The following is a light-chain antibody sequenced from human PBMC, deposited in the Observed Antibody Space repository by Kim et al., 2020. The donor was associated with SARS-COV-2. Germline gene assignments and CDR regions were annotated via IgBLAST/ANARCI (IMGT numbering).Light chain of an antibody. J-gene: IGKJ3*01. V-gene: IGKV1-39*01. CDR2: AAS. CDR1: QTISSH. CDR3: QQSYITPFT. Sequence: ASVGDRVTITCRTTQTISSHLNWYQQKPGRAPKLLISAASTLQGGVPSRFSGSGSETDFTLTISSLQPEDFATYFCQQSYITPFTFGPGTKVDIK.